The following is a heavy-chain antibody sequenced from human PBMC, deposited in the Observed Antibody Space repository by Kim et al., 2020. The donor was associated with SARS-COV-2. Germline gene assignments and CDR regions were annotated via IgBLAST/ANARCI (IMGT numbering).Heavy chain of an antibody. Sequence: SETPSLTCTVSGGSISSSDYYWGWIRQPPGVGLEWIRSTYNSGSTYYKSSLRSRVNFSVDTSKNQFSLKLRSVTAADTAIYYCARHTIAAWYRPSDYWGQGTLVTVSS. V-gene: IGHV4-39*01. D-gene: IGHD6-6*01. CDR3: ARHTIAAWYRPSDY. CDR2: TYNSGST. J-gene: IGHJ4*02. CDR1: GGSISSSDYY.